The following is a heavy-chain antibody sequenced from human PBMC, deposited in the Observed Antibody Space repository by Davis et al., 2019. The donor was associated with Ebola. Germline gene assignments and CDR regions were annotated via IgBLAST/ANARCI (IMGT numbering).Heavy chain of an antibody. CDR1: GYTFTSYY. J-gene: IGHJ5*02. CDR3: ARAGGYCSGGSCYPAGWFDP. Sequence: ASVKVSCKASGYTFTSYYMHWVRQAPGQGLEWMGIINPSGGSTSYAQKFQGRVTMTRDTSTSTVYMELSSLRSEDTAVYYCARAGGYCSGGSCYPAGWFDPWGQGTLVTVSS. CDR2: INPSGGST. V-gene: IGHV1-46*01. D-gene: IGHD2-15*01.